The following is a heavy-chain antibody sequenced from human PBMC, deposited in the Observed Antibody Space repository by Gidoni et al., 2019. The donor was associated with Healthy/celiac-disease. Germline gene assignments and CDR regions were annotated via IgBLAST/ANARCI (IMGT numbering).Heavy chain of an antibody. CDR2: IYYSGST. J-gene: IGHJ6*02. CDR3: ARVSPYTAIEYYYGMDV. V-gene: IGHV4-39*07. Sequence: QLQLQESGPGLVKPSETLSLTCTVSGGPISSSSYHWGWIRQPPGKGLEWIGSIYYSGSTYYNPSLKSRVTISVDTSKNQFSLKLSSVTAADTAVYYCARVSPYTAIEYYYGMDVWGQGTTVTVSS. CDR1: GGPISSSSYH. D-gene: IGHD5-18*01.